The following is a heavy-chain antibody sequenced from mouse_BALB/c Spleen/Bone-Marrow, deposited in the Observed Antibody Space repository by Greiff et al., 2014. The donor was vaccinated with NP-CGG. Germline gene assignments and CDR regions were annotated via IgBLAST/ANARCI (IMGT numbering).Heavy chain of an antibody. CDR3: ARDEGGNYDAMDY. CDR1: GFSLTSYG. CDR2: IWAGGST. D-gene: IGHD2-1*01. J-gene: IGHJ4*01. V-gene: IGHV2-9*02. Sequence: VQGVESGPGLVAPSQSLSITCTVSGFSLTSYGVHWVRQPPGKGLEWLGVIWAGGSTNYNSALMSRLSISKDNSKSQVFLEMNSLQTDDTAMYYCARDEGGNYDAMDYWGQGTSVTVSS.